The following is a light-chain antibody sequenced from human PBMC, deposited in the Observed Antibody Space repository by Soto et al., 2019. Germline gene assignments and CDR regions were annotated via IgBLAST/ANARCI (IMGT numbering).Light chain of an antibody. CDR3: QQYNSYST. V-gene: IGKV1-5*03. CDR1: QTISSW. Sequence: DIQMTQSPSTLSGSVGDRVTITCRASQTISSWLAWYQQKPGKAPKLLIYKASTLKSGVPSRFSGSGSGTEFTLTISSLQPDDFATHYCQQYNSYSTFGQGTKVDIK. CDR2: KAS. J-gene: IGKJ1*01.